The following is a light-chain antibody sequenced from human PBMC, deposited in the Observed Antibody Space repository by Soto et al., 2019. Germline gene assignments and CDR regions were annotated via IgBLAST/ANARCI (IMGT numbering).Light chain of an antibody. CDR3: QQRSNWPPTWT. CDR2: DAS. Sequence: IVMPQSPATLSVSPGERATLSCRASQSVSSYLAWYQQKPGQAPRLLIYDASNRATGIPARFSGSGSGTDFTLTISSLEPEDFAVYYCQQRSNWPPTWTFGQGTKVDIK. V-gene: IGKV3-11*01. CDR1: QSVSSY. J-gene: IGKJ1*01.